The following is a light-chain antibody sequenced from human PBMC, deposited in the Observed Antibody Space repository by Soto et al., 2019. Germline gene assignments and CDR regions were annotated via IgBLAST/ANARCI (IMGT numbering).Light chain of an antibody. J-gene: IGKJ4*01. Sequence: DIQLTQSPSFLSASVGDRVTITCRASQGISTFLAWYQQKPGKAPNLLIYAASTLHDGVPSRFSGSGSGAEFTLTIRSLQPEDFAVYYCQQHANWPLTFGGGTKVDI. V-gene: IGKV1-9*01. CDR3: QQHANWPLT. CDR2: AAS. CDR1: QGISTF.